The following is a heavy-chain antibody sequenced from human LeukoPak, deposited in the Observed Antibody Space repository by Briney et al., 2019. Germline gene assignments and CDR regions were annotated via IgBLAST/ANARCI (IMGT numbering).Heavy chain of an antibody. CDR2: MNANSGDT. D-gene: IGHD3-3*01. CDR1: GYTFTSYD. Sequence: EASVKVSCKASGYTFTSYDINWVRQATGQGLEWMGWMNANSGDTGYAQNFQGRVTTTRNTSISTAYMELSSLRSEDTAIYYCARGGTYLPFGYWGQGPLVTVSS. CDR3: ARGGTYLPFGY. J-gene: IGHJ4*02. V-gene: IGHV1-8*01.